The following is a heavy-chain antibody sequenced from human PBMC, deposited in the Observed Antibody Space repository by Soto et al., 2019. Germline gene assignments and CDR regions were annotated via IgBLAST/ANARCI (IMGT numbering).Heavy chain of an antibody. CDR1: GGSISSYY. J-gene: IGHJ4*02. Sequence: SETLSLTCTVSGGSISSYYWSWIRQPPGKGLEWIGYIYYRGSTNYNPSLKSRVTISVDTSTNQFSLNLTSVTAADTAVYYCARAPMVLTRSYFDPWGQGTLVTVSS. CDR2: IYYRGST. V-gene: IGHV4-59*01. D-gene: IGHD3-22*01. CDR3: ARAPMVLTRSYFDP.